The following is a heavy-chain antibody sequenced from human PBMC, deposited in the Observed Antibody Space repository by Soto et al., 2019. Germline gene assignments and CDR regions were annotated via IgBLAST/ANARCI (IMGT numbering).Heavy chain of an antibody. CDR2: IYWDDDK. CDR3: AHIVVAGLGYYFDY. D-gene: IGHD6-19*01. J-gene: IGHJ4*02. Sequence: QITLKESGHTLVKPTQTLTLTCTLSGFPLSSTRMAVAWIRQPPGEALEWLALIYWDDDKLYSPFLKSRLTITKDTSKNQVVLTMSNMDPVDTDRYYCAHIVVAGLGYYFDYWGQGTLVTVSS. V-gene: IGHV2-5*02. CDR1: GFPLSSTRMA.